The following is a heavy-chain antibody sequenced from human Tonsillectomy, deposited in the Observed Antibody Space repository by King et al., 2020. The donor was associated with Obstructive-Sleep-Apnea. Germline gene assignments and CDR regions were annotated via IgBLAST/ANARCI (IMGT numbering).Heavy chain of an antibody. J-gene: IGHJ4*02. Sequence: VQLVESGGGLVQPGRSLRLSCATSGFTFDDFAMHWVRQAPGKGLEWVSGISWNSGTIGYADSVKGRFTISRDNAKNSLYLQMNSLRGEDTALYYCAKDRRGWGQSYFDYWGQGTLVTVSS. V-gene: IGHV3-9*01. CDR2: ISWNSGTI. D-gene: IGHD1-26*01. CDR1: GFTFDDFA. CDR3: AKDRRGWGQSYFDY.